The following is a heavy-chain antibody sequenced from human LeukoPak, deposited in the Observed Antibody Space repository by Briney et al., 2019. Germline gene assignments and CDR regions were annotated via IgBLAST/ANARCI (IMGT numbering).Heavy chain of an antibody. CDR1: GFSFSDDA. V-gene: IGHV3-11*06. CDR3: ANGGTYSSGP. CDR2: IRSDNSDE. Sequence: KSGGSLRLSCAASGFSFSDDAMNWVRQAPGKGLEWVSNIRSDNSDENYADSVKGRFTISRDNAKNSLFLQINSLRAEDTAVYYCANGGTYSSGPWGQGTLITVSS. D-gene: IGHD3-22*01. J-gene: IGHJ5*02.